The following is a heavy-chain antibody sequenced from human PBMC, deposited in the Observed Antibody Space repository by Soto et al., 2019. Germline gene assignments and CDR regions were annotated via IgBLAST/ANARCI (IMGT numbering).Heavy chain of an antibody. Sequence: PSETLSLTCAVYGGSFSGYYWSWIRQPPGKGLEWIGEINHSGSTNYNPSLKSRVTISVDTSKNQFSLKLSSVTAADTAVYYCARGLSSLWRYPSYNWFDPWGQGTLVTVSS. J-gene: IGHJ5*02. CDR2: INHSGST. CDR3: ARGLSSLWRYPSYNWFDP. V-gene: IGHV4-34*01. CDR1: GGSFSGYY. D-gene: IGHD6-13*01.